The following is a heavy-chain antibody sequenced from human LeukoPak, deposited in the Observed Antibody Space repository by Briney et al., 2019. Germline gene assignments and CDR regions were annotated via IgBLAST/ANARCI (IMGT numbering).Heavy chain of an antibody. CDR2: INHSGST. CDR3: ARGARSSSSWRLGNWFDP. J-gene: IGHJ5*02. CDR1: GGSFSGNY. V-gene: IGHV4-34*01. D-gene: IGHD6-13*01. Sequence: SETLSLTCAVYGGSFSGNYWSWIRQPPGKGLEWIGEINHSGSTNYNPSLKSRVTISVDTSKNQFSLKLSSVTAADTAVYYCARGARSSSSWRLGNWFDPWGQGTLVTVSS.